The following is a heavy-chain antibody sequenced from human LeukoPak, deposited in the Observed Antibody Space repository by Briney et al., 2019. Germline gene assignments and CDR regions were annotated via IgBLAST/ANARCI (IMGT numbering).Heavy chain of an antibody. J-gene: IGHJ4*02. V-gene: IGHV3-21*01. D-gene: IGHD3-22*01. Sequence: PGGSLRLSCAASGFTFSTYNMNWVRQAPGKGLEWVSSISGSSSYIYYADSVKGRFSISRDNAKNSLYLQMNSLRAEDTAVYYCAREGAYYDSSGQFDYWGQGTLVTVSS. CDR1: GFTFSTYN. CDR3: AREGAYYDSSGQFDY. CDR2: ISGSSSYI.